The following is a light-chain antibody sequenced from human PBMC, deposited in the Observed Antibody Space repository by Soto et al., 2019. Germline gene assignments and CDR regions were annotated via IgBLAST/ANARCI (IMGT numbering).Light chain of an antibody. V-gene: IGLV1-47*01. CDR3: ATWDDSLSGPV. CDR1: SSSIGSNY. Sequence: QSALTQPPSASGTPGQRVTISCSGSSSSIGSNYVYWYQHLPGTAPKLLIFRNNERPSGVPDRFSGSKSGTSASLAISGLRSEDEADYYCATWDDSLSGPVFATGTKVTVL. CDR2: RNN. J-gene: IGLJ1*01.